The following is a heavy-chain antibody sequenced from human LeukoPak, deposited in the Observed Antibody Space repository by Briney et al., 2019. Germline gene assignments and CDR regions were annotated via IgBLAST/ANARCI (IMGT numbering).Heavy chain of an antibody. J-gene: IGHJ5*02. CDR2: MKPKSGET. Sequence: GASVKVSCKASGYTLTNYVINWVRQATGQGLEWMGWMKPKSGETGYAEKFQGRATMTRDTSINTAYMELSSLTSEDTAVYYCARDYGGNSGWFDPWGQGTLVTVSS. CDR1: GYTLTNYV. CDR3: ARDYGGNSGWFDP. D-gene: IGHD4-23*01. V-gene: IGHV1-8*01.